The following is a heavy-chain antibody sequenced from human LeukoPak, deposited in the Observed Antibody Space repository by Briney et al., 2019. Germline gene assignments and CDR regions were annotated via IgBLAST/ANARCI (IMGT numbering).Heavy chain of an antibody. CDR1: GGSISSHY. CDR3: ARDRSDGSQGA. V-gene: IGHV4-59*11. D-gene: IGHD1-26*01. J-gene: IGHJ5*02. CDR2: IYYSGST. Sequence: SETLSLTCTVSGGSISSHYWSWIRQPPGKGLEWIGYIYYSGSTNYNPSLKSRVTISIDTSNNHFSLNLSSVTAADTAVYFCARDRSDGSQGAWGQGTLVTVSS.